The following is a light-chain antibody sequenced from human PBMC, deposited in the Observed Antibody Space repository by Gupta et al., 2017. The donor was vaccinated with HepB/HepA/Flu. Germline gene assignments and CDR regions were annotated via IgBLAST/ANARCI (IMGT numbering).Light chain of an antibody. V-gene: IGLV3-1*01. Sequence: SYELTPPPSVPVSPGQTASITCSGDKLGDKYACWYQQKPGQSPVLVIYQDSKRPSGIPERFSGSNSGNTATLTISGTQAMDEADYYCQAWDSSTAVFGGGTKLTVL. CDR1: KLGDKY. CDR2: QDS. J-gene: IGLJ2*01. CDR3: QAWDSSTAV.